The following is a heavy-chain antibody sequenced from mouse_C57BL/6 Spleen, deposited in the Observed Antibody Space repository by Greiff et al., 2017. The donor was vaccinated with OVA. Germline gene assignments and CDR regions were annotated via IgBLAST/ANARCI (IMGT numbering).Heavy chain of an antibody. CDR3: ARSGYYGAFDV. V-gene: IGHV1-64*01. J-gene: IGHJ1*03. Sequence: QVQLQQPGAELVKPGASVKLSCKASGYTFTSYWMHWVKQRPGQGLEWIGMIHPNSGSTNYNEKFKSKATLTVDKSSSTAYMQLSSLTSEDSAVYYCARSGYYGAFDVWGTGTTVTVSS. CDR1: GYTFTSYW. D-gene: IGHD1-1*01. CDR2: IHPNSGST.